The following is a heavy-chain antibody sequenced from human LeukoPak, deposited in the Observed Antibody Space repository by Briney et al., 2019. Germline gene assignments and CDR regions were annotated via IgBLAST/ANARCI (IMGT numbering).Heavy chain of an antibody. CDR3: ANDHAGSPRIQAPRGIDY. Sequence: GGSTYYADSVKGRFTISRDNSKNTLYLQMNSLRAEDTAVYYCANDHAGSPRIQAPRGIDYWGQGTLVTVSS. CDR2: GGST. J-gene: IGHJ4*02. V-gene: IGHV3-23*01. D-gene: IGHD6-6*01.